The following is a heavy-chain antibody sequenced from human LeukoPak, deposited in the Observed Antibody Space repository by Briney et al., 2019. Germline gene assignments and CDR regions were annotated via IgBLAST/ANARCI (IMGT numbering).Heavy chain of an antibody. CDR3: AARPRMPPRFDY. V-gene: IGHV3-33*01. CDR2: IWYDGSNK. J-gene: IGHJ4*02. CDR1: GFTFSSYG. D-gene: IGHD1-14*01. Sequence: GRSLRLSCAASGFTFSSYGMHWVRQAPGKGLEWVAVIWYDGSNKYYADSVEGRFTISRDNSKSTLYLQMDSLRADDTAIYYCAARPRMPPRFDYWGQGTLVTVSS.